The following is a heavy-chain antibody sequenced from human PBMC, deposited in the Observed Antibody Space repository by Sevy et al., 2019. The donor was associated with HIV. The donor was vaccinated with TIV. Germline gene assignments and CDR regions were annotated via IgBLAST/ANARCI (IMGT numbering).Heavy chain of an antibody. V-gene: IGHV3-9*01. Sequence: GGSLRLSCAASGFTFDDYAMHWVRQAPGKGLEWVSGISWNSGSIGCADSVKSRFTISRDNAKNSLYLQMNSLRAEDTALYYCAKDIQRYGSGSYPYYFDYWGQGTLVTVSS. CDR3: AKDIQRYGSGSYPYYFDY. D-gene: IGHD3-10*01. J-gene: IGHJ4*02. CDR2: ISWNSGSI. CDR1: GFTFDDYA.